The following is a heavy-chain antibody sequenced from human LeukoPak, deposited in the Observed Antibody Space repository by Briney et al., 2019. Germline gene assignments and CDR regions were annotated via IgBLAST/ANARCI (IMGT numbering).Heavy chain of an antibody. V-gene: IGHV3-23*01. J-gene: IGHJ6*02. Sequence: PGGSLRLSCAASGFTFSSYEMNWVRQAPGKGLEWVSAISGSGGSTYYADSVKGRFTISRDNSKNTLYLQMNSLRAEDTAVYYCAKDNDWWFSYGMDVWGQGTTVTVSS. CDR1: GFTFSSYE. D-gene: IGHD2-8*02. CDR3: AKDNDWWFSYGMDV. CDR2: ISGSGGST.